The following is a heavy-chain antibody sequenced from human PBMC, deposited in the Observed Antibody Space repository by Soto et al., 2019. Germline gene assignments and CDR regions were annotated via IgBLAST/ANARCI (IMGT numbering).Heavy chain of an antibody. J-gene: IGHJ4*02. V-gene: IGHV3-23*01. CDR3: AKGSTRYSSGWWLFDY. D-gene: IGHD6-19*01. CDR2: ISGSGGST. Sequence: PGGSLRLSCAASGFTFSSYAMSWVRQAPGKGLEWVSAISGSGGSTYYADSVKGRFTISRDNSKNTLYLQMNSLRAEDTAVYYCAKGSTRYSSGWWLFDYWGQGTLVTVSS. CDR1: GFTFSSYA.